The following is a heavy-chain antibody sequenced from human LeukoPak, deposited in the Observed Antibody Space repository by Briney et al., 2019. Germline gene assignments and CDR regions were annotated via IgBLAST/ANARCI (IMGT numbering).Heavy chain of an antibody. V-gene: IGHV4-39*07. Sequence: SETLSLTCTVSGASISSSSYYWGWIRQPPGKGLEWIGEINHSGSTNYNPSLKSRVTISVDTSKNEFSLKLSSVTAADTAVYYCARGGVTYCSSTSCYTFDYWGQGTLVTVSS. CDR3: ARGGVTYCSSTSCYTFDY. CDR1: GASISSSSYY. CDR2: INHSGST. D-gene: IGHD2-2*02. J-gene: IGHJ4*02.